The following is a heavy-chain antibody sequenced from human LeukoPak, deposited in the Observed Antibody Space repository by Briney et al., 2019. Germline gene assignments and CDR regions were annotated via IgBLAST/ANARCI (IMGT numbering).Heavy chain of an antibody. CDR1: GFTFSSYS. Sequence: GGSLRLSCAASGFTFSSYSMNWVRQAPGKGLEWVSYASGNKIHYADSVKGRFTISRDSARNSLYLQMSSLRDEDTAVYFCARDSGHAFDIWGQGIMVTVSS. D-gene: IGHD2-15*01. CDR2: ASGNKI. CDR3: ARDSGHAFDI. J-gene: IGHJ3*02. V-gene: IGHV3-48*02.